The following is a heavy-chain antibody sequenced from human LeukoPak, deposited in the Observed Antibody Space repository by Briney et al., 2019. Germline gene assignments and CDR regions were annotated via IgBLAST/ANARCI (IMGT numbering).Heavy chain of an antibody. CDR3: ARNSGLADC. V-gene: IGHV1-8*01. CDR2: MNPNSGNT. Sequence: ASVKVSCKASGYSFTNHDISWVRQATGQGLEWMGWMNPNSGNTGYAEKFQGRVTMTRDNSITTAYMELSSLRFEDTAVYYCARNSGLADCWGQGTLVTVSS. CDR1: GYSFTNHD. D-gene: IGHD5-12*01. J-gene: IGHJ4*02.